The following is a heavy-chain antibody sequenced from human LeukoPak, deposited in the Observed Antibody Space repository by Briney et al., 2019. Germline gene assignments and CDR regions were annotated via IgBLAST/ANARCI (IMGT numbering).Heavy chain of an antibody. CDR1: GFTFDDYA. Sequence: QTGGSLRLPCAASGFTFDDYAMHWVRQAPGKGLEWVSGISWNSGSIGYADSVKGRFTISRDNAKNSLYLQMNSLRAEDTALYYCAKDQDYDILTSLTDYWGQGTLVTVSS. D-gene: IGHD3-9*01. V-gene: IGHV3-9*01. CDR3: AKDQDYDILTSLTDY. J-gene: IGHJ4*02. CDR2: ISWNSGSI.